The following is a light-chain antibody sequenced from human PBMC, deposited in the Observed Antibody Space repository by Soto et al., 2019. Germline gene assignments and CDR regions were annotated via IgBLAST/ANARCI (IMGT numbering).Light chain of an antibody. CDR2: AAS. Sequence: DIQMTQSPSSLSASVGERVIITCRASETITRYLNWYKSKPGKAPRILSSAASSLQTGVPSRFSGNYSGTEFTLTISSLQPEDFETYYCQQLHSYPLTFGGGTKVDIK. CDR1: ETITRY. J-gene: IGKJ4*01. CDR3: QQLHSYPLT. V-gene: IGKV1-39*01.